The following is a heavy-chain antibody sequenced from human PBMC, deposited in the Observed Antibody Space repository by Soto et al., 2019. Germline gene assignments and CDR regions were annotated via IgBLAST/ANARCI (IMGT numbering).Heavy chain of an antibody. V-gene: IGHV3-7*01. CDR3: AGSTSSWGV. CDR2: IKQDGSEK. J-gene: IGHJ6*04. CDR1: GFTSSNYW. Sequence: EVQVVESGGGLVQPGGSLRLSCVASGFTSSNYWMNWVRQAPGKGLEWVANIKQDGSEKNYVDSVKGRFTIARDNAKNSLYLQMNSLGADDTAVYYCAGSTSSWGVWGKGTTVTVSS. D-gene: IGHD6-13*01.